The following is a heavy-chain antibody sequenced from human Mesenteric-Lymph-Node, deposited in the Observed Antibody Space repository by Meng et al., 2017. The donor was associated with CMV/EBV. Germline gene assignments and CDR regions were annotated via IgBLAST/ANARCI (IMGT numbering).Heavy chain of an antibody. CDR1: GYTFTRNA. D-gene: IGHD1-26*01. Sequence: KASGYTFTRNAIHWVRQATGQRLEWMGWMNAGDGNTKYSQKLQARVTFSRDTSASIAYMELSSLKSEDTAVYYCARDRMGGSYSIDYWGQGTLVTVSS. J-gene: IGHJ4*02. CDR3: ARDRMGGSYSIDY. CDR2: MNAGDGNT. V-gene: IGHV1-3*01.